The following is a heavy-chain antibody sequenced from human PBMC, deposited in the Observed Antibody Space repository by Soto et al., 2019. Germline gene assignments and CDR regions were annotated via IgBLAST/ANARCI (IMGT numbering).Heavy chain of an antibody. D-gene: IGHD2-15*01. Sequence: GGSLRLSCAASGFTFSSYGMHWVRQAPGKGLEWVAVIWYDGSNKYYADSVKGRFTISRDNSKNTLYLQMNSLRAEDTAVYYCARGTRYCSGGSCYELFDYWGQGTLVTVSS. CDR2: IWYDGSNK. CDR3: ARGTRYCSGGSCYELFDY. CDR1: GFTFSSYG. V-gene: IGHV3-33*01. J-gene: IGHJ4*02.